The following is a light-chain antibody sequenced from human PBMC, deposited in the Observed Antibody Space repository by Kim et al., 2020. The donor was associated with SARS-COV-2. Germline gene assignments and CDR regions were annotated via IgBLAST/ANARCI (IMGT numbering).Light chain of an antibody. CDR1: SEPSCYT. CDR3: ETWDSNIRV. CDR2: LEGSGTY. Sequence: SVKLTCTLSSEPSCYTTAGHQQQPGKAPRYLMKLEGSGTYNKGSGFPDRFSGSTSGADRHLTISNLQSEDEADYYCETWDSNIRVFGGGAQLTVL. V-gene: IGLV4-60*03. J-gene: IGLJ3*02.